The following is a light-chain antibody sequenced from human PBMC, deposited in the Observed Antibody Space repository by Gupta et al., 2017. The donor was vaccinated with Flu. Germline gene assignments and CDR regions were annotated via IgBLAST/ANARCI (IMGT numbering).Light chain of an antibody. CDR1: QSVSSL. CDR2: AAS. V-gene: IGKV3-11*01. J-gene: IGKJ5*01. Sequence: EIVLTQSPATLSLSPGERATLSCGASQSVSSLLAWYQQKPGQAPRLLIYAASNRATGIPARFSGSGSGTDFTLTISSLEPEDFAVYYCQQRSNWPITFGQGTRLEI. CDR3: QQRSNWPIT.